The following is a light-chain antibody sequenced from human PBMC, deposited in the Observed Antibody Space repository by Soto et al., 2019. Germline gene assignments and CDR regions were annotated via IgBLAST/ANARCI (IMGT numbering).Light chain of an antibody. CDR2: AAS. Sequence: DIQMTQSPSSLSASVGDRVTITCRASQSISSYLNWYQQKPGKAPKLLIYAASSLQSGVPSRFSGSGSGTDFTLTISRLQPQDFATYYCQQSYSTPYTFGQGNKVDI. J-gene: IGKJ2*01. CDR3: QQSYSTPYT. CDR1: QSISSY. V-gene: IGKV1-39*01.